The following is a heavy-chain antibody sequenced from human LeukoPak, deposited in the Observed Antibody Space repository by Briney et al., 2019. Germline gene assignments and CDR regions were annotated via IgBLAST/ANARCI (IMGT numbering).Heavy chain of an antibody. D-gene: IGHD6-19*01. J-gene: IGHJ4*02. V-gene: IGHV1-2*02. CDR2: INPNSGGT. CDR3: ARVLGSSGWSVPSYHVY. Sequence: ASVTVSFKASGYTFTGYYMHWVRQAPGQGLEWMGWINPNSGGTNYAQKFQGRVTMTRDTSISTAYMELSRLRSDGTAVYYCARVLGSSGWSVPSYHVYCGQRTLVTVSS. CDR1: GYTFTGYY.